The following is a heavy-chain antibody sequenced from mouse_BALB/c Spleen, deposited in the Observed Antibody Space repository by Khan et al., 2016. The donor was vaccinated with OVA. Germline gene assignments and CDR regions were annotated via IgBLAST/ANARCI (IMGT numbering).Heavy chain of an antibody. V-gene: IGHV1-7*01. CDR1: GYTFINYW. J-gene: IGHJ2*01. CDR2: INPSTGYT. D-gene: IGHD1-1*02. Sequence: QIQLVQSGAELAKPGASVKLSCKASGYTFINYWILWVKQRPGQGLEWIGYINPSTGYTEYNQNFKDKATLTADKSSSTAYLQLSSLTSEDSAVYYCARRRFRWDFDYWGQGTTLTVSA. CDR3: ARRRFRWDFDY.